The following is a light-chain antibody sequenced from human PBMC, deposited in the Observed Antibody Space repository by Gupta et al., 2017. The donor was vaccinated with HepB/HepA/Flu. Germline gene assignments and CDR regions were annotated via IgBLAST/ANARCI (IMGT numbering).Light chain of an antibody. CDR3: QQRDISPFT. V-gene: IGKV1-39*01. CDR1: QKVRLY. Sequence: IQMTQSPSSLSALVGDRVTIPCRASQKVRLYVNWYQQKPGKAPKLLIYAASNLQSGVPSRFSGSWSETDFTLTISSLQPEDFATYYCQQRDISPFTFGQGT. J-gene: IGKJ2*01. CDR2: AAS.